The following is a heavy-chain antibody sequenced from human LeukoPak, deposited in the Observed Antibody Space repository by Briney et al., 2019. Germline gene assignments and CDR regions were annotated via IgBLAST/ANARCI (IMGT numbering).Heavy chain of an antibody. CDR3: VRDGDTAMVPFDY. CDR1: GFTFSSYW. D-gene: IGHD5-18*01. J-gene: IGHJ4*02. Sequence: GGSLRLSCAASGFTFSSYWTHWVRQDPGKGLVWVSRINSDGSGTKYADSVKGRFTISRDNAKNTLYLQMNNLRAEDTAVYYCVRDGDTAMVPFDYWGQGTLVTVSS. V-gene: IGHV3-74*01. CDR2: INSDGSGT.